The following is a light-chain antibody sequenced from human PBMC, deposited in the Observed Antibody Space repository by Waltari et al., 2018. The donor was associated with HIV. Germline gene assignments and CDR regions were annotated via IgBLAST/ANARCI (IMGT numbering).Light chain of an antibody. CDR2: DAS. V-gene: IGKV3-11*01. CDR3: QQRSNWPPALT. J-gene: IGKJ4*01. CDR1: QSVSSY. Sequence: EIVLTQSPATLSLSPGERATLCCRASQSVSSYLAGYQQKPGQAPRLLIYDASNRATGIPARFSGSGSGTDVTLTISSLEPEDFAVYYCQQRSNWPPALTFGGGTKVEIK.